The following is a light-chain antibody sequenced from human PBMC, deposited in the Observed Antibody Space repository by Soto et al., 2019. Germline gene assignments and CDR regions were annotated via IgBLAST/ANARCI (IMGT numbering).Light chain of an antibody. CDR2: DAS. V-gene: IGKV3-11*01. CDR3: NQSRNWPFT. CDR1: QSISSY. Sequence: EIVLTQSPATLSLSPGERATLSCRASQSISSYLACYQQKPDQAPRLLIYDASNRATGIPARFSGSGSGTDFTLTISSLEPEDFAVYYCNQSRNWPFTLCPGNKVDIK. J-gene: IGKJ3*01.